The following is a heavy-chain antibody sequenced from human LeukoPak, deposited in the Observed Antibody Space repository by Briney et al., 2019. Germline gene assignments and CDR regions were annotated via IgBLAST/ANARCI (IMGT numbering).Heavy chain of an antibody. Sequence: ASVKVSCKVSGYTLTELSMHWVRQAPGKGLEWMGWINPNSGGTNYAQKFQGRVTMTRDTSISTAYMELSRLRSDDTAVYYCARGEMATIVYWGQGTLVTVSS. CDR1: GYTLTELS. CDR3: ARGEMATIVY. CDR2: INPNSGGT. V-gene: IGHV1-2*02. D-gene: IGHD5-24*01. J-gene: IGHJ4*02.